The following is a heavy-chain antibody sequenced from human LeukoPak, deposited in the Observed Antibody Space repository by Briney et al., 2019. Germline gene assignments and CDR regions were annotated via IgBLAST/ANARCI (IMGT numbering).Heavy chain of an antibody. CDR1: GYSFTSYW. Sequence: GESLKISCKGSGYSFTSYWIAWVRQMPGKGLEWMGMIYPGDSDTRYSPSFQGQVTISVDKSISTAYLQWSSLKASDTAIYYCAGQGYNYGSGFDSWGQGTLVTVSS. J-gene: IGHJ4*02. CDR3: AGQGYNYGSGFDS. CDR2: IYPGDSDT. D-gene: IGHD5-18*01. V-gene: IGHV5-51*01.